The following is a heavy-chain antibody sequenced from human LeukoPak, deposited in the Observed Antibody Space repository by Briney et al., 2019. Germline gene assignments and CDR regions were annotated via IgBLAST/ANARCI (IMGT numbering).Heavy chain of an antibody. V-gene: IGHV3-7*01. CDR3: ARHLLLGYCSSTSCHATGY. CDR1: GFTFSSYW. CDR2: IKQDGSEK. J-gene: IGHJ4*02. Sequence: GGSLRLSCAASGFTFSSYWMSWVRQAPGKGLEWVANIKQDGSEKYYVDSVKGRFTISRDNAKNSLYLQMNSLRAEDTAVYYCARHLLLGYCSSTSCHATGYWGQGTLVTVSS. D-gene: IGHD2-2*01.